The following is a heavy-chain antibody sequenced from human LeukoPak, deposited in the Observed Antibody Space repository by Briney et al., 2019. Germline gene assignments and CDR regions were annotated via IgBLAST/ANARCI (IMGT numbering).Heavy chain of an antibody. CDR2: ISSSGSTI. D-gene: IGHD3-10*01. Sequence: PGGSLRLSCAASGFTFSDHYMSWIRQVPGKGLEWVSYISSSGSTIYYADSVKGRFTISRDNAKNSLYLQMNSLRAEDTAVYYCARDLEVQGNSLDYWGQGTLVTVSS. V-gene: IGHV3-11*01. CDR3: ARDLEVQGNSLDY. J-gene: IGHJ4*02. CDR1: GFTFSDHY.